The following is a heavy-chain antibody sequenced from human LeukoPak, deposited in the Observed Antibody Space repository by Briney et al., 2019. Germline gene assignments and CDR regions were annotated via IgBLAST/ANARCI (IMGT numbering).Heavy chain of an antibody. V-gene: IGHV3-23*01. CDR3: ARTSSWYPFDY. CDR2: ISGSGGST. D-gene: IGHD6-13*01. Sequence: PGGSLRLSCAASGFTFNSYAMSWVRQAPGRGLEWVSAISGSGGSTYYADSVKGRFTISRDNSKNTLYLQMNSLRAEDTAVYYCARTSSWYPFDYWSQGTLVTVSS. J-gene: IGHJ4*02. CDR1: GFTFNSYA.